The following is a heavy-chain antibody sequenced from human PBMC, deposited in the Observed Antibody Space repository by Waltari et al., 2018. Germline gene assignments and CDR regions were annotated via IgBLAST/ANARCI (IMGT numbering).Heavy chain of an antibody. J-gene: IGHJ4*02. Sequence: QVQLQESGPGLVKPSETLSLTCTVSGYSISSGYYWGWLRQPPGTGLEWIGSIYHSGSTYYNPSLKSRVTISVDTSKNQFSLKLSSVTAADTAVYYCARAVCSGGSCYYPYYFDYWGQGTLVTVSS. D-gene: IGHD2-15*01. CDR3: ARAVCSGGSCYYPYYFDY. V-gene: IGHV4-38-2*02. CDR2: IYHSGST. CDR1: GYSISSGYY.